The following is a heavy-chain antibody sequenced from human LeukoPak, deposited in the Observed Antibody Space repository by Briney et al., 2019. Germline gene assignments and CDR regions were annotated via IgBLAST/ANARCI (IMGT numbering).Heavy chain of an antibody. Sequence: SGGSLRLSCAASGFTFSSYAMSWVRQAPGKGLEWVSAISGSSGSTYYADSVKGRFTISRDNSKNTLYLQMNSLRAEDTAVYYCAKEAAFGYSSSWYYFDYWGQGTLVTVSS. V-gene: IGHV3-23*01. CDR2: ISGSSGST. CDR1: GFTFSSYA. D-gene: IGHD6-13*01. J-gene: IGHJ4*02. CDR3: AKEAAFGYSSSWYYFDY.